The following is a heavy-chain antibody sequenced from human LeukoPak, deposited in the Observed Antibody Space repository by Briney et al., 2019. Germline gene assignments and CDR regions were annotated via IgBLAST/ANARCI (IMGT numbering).Heavy chain of an antibody. CDR3: ARSVTEMATIISYYYHYMDV. Sequence: ASVKVSCKASGYTFTSYAMNWVRQAPGQGLEWMGWINTNTGNPTYAQGFTGRFVFSLDTSVSTAYLQISSLKAEDTAVYYCARSVTEMATIISYYYHYMDVWGKGTTVTVSS. CDR2: INTNTGNP. J-gene: IGHJ6*03. CDR1: GYTFTSYA. D-gene: IGHD5-24*01. V-gene: IGHV7-4-1*02.